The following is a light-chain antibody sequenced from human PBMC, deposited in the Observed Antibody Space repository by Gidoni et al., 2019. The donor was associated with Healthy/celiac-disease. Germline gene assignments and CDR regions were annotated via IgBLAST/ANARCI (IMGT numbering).Light chain of an antibody. V-gene: IGKV3-11*01. Sequence: IVLTQSPATLSLSPGERATRSHRASQSVSSYLAWYQQKPGQAPRLLIYDASNRATGIPARFSGSGSGTDFTLTISSLEPEDFAVYYCQQRSNWPLTFGGGTKVEIK. CDR1: QSVSSY. CDR3: QQRSNWPLT. J-gene: IGKJ4*01. CDR2: DAS.